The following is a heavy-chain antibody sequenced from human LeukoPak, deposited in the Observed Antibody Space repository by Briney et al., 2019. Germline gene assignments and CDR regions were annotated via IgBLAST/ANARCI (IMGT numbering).Heavy chain of an antibody. CDR1: GLSFSSYA. CDR3: ARERGWLNTDFDI. V-gene: IGHV3-30*04. Sequence: GGSLRLSCADSGLSFSSYAMRWVRQGPGKGGEWVAVLSYDRINHYFPDSVPVPFTISRYNSKNTLYLHMNSLRAEDTAVYYCARERGWLNTDFDIWGQGTMVTVSS. CDR2: LSYDRINH. D-gene: IGHD5-24*01. J-gene: IGHJ3*02.